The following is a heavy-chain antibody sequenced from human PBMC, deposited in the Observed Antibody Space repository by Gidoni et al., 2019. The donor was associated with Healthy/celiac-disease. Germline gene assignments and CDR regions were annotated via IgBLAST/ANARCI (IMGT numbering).Heavy chain of an antibody. Sequence: QVQLQQWGAGLLKPSETLSLTCAVYGGSFSGYYWSWIRQPPGKGLEWIGEINHSGSTNYNPSLKSRVTISVDTSKNQFSLKLSSVTAADTAVYYCARGSPYSYGYNYWGQGTLVTVSS. J-gene: IGHJ4*02. CDR1: GGSFSGYY. D-gene: IGHD5-18*01. V-gene: IGHV4-34*01. CDR2: INHSGST. CDR3: ARGSPYSYGYNY.